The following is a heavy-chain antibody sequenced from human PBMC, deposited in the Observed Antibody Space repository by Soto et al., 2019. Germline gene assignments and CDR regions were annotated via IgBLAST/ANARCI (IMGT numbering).Heavy chain of an antibody. J-gene: IGHJ6*02. D-gene: IGHD3-10*01. Sequence: QVPLVESGGGVVQPGRSLRLSCAASGFTFNSYGMHWVRQAPGKGLEWVAVIWYDGNNKYYADSVKGRFTISRDNSKNTLYLQMNSLRAEDTAVYYCARDEGLGVNYYYYGMDLWGQGTTVTVSS. V-gene: IGHV3-33*01. CDR2: IWYDGNNK. CDR3: ARDEGLGVNYYYYGMDL. CDR1: GFTFNSYG.